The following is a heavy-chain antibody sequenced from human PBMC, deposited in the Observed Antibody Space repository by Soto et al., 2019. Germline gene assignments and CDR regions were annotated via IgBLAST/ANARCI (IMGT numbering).Heavy chain of an antibody. CDR1: GGSISSYY. D-gene: IGHD3-3*01. V-gene: IGHV4-59*01. CDR2: IYYSGST. Sequence: SETLSLTCTVSGGSISSYYWSWIRQPPGKGLEGIGYIYYSGSTNYNPSLKSRVTISVDTSKNQFSLKLSSVTAADTAVYYCARVGIGYYDFWSGYYGLEVWGQGTTVTVSS. J-gene: IGHJ6*02. CDR3: ARVGIGYYDFWSGYYGLEV.